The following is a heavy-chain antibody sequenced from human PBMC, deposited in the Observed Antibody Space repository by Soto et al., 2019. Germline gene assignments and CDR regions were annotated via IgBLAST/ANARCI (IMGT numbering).Heavy chain of an antibody. CDR2: IIPIFGTA. CDR3: ARDCSGGSCYSGYYYYGMDV. Sequence: GASVKVSCKASGGTFSSYAISWVRQAPGQGLEWMGGIIPIFGTANYAQKFQGRVTITADESTSTAYKELSSLRSEDTAVYYCARDCSGGSCYSGYYYYGMDVWGQGTTVTVSS. V-gene: IGHV1-69*13. J-gene: IGHJ6*02. CDR1: GGTFSSYA. D-gene: IGHD2-15*01.